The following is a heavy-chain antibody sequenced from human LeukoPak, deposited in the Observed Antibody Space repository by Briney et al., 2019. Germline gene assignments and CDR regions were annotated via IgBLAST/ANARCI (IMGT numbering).Heavy chain of an antibody. J-gene: IGHJ4*02. Sequence: GGSLRLSCAASGFSFSSCAIHWVRQAPGKGLEWLSFISSDGSEKYYADSVKGRFTISRGNSKNTLYLQLSSLRVEDTAVYYCAREHGRSGYFDYWGQGTLVSVSS. CDR3: AREHGRSGYFDY. CDR1: GFSFSSCA. CDR2: ISSDGSEK. D-gene: IGHD3-22*01. V-gene: IGHV3-30*19.